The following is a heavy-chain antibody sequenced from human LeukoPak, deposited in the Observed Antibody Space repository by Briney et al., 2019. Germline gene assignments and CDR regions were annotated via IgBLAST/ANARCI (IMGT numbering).Heavy chain of an antibody. Sequence: PSETLSLTCTVSGGSISSYYWSWIRQPPGKGLEWIGYIYYSGSTNYNPSHKSRVTISVDTSKNQFSLKLSSVTAADTAVYYCMSYTSFDWLSRVYWGQGTLVTVSS. CDR3: MSYTSFDWLSRVY. V-gene: IGHV4-59*08. J-gene: IGHJ4*02. D-gene: IGHD3-9*01. CDR2: IYYSGST. CDR1: GGSISSYY.